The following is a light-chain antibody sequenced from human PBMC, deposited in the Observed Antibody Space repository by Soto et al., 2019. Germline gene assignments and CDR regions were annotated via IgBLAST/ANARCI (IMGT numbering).Light chain of an antibody. J-gene: IGLJ2*01. CDR3: ASWDDSLSVPI. V-gene: IGLV1-47*01. CDR1: RSNIGSNY. CDR2: RND. Sequence: QSVLTQPPSASGTPGQRVTISCSGSRSNIGSNYVYWYQQLPGMAPKVVIYRNDQRPSGVPDRFSGSRSGTSASLAIIGLRSEDEADYYCASWDDSLSVPIFGGGTKVTVL.